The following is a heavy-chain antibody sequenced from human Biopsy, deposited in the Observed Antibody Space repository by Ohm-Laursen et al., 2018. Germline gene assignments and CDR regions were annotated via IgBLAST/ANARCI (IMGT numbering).Heavy chain of an antibody. D-gene: IGHD2-15*01. CDR2: SRNKANSYTT. CDR3: ARVFARPGPCSGGTCYPGDDY. J-gene: IGHJ4*02. Sequence: SLRLSCAASGFTFSDHYMEWVRQAPGKGLEWVGRSRNKANSYTTEYAASVKGRFTISRDESETSMYLQMSGLKNEDTAVYYCARVFARPGPCSGGTCYPGDDYWGQGTLVTVSS. CDR1: GFTFSDHY. V-gene: IGHV3-72*01.